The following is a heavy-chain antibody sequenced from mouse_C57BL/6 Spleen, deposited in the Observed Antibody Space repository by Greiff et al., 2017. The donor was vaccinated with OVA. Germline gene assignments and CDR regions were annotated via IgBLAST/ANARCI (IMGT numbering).Heavy chain of an antibody. J-gene: IGHJ3*01. Sequence: EVKVVESGGGLVKPGGSLKLSCAASGFTFSSYAMSWVRQTPEKRLEWVATISDGGSYTYYPDNVKGRFTISRDNAKNNLYLQMSHLKSEDTAMYYCARERGGGYYDYPSWFAYWGQGTLVTVSA. CDR1: GFTFSSYA. CDR2: ISDGGSYT. CDR3: ARERGGGYYDYPSWFAY. D-gene: IGHD2-4*01. V-gene: IGHV5-4*01.